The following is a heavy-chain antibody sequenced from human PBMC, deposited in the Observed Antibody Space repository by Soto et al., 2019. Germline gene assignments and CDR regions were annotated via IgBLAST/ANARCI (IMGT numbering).Heavy chain of an antibody. Sequence: QGQLVQSGAEVKKPGATVRVSCKTSGYTFINYGITWVRQAPGQGFEWMGWLSAYNGDTSSSEKLQDRFTMTTDTSTNTVYMDLRSLTSDDTAVYYCARWSAIVGGAEALDVWGQGTMVIVSS. CDR1: GYTFINYG. CDR2: LSAYNGDT. V-gene: IGHV1-18*01. CDR3: ARWSAIVGGAEALDV. D-gene: IGHD1-26*01. J-gene: IGHJ3*01.